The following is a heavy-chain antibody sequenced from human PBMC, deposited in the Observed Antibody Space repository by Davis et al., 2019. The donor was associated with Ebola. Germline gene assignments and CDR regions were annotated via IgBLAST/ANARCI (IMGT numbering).Heavy chain of an antibody. V-gene: IGHV1-69*04. CDR2: IIPILGIT. CDR1: GGTFSSYA. Sequence: SVKVSCKASGGTFSSYAISWVRQAPGQGLEWMGRIIPILGITNYAQKFQGRVTITADKSTSTAYMELSSLRSEDTAVYYCARDENSNYGFYYYGMDVWGQGTTVTVSS. CDR3: ARDENSNYGFYYYGMDV. J-gene: IGHJ6*02. D-gene: IGHD4-11*01.